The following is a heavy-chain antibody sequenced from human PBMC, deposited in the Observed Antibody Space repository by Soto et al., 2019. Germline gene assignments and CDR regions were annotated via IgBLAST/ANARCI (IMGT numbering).Heavy chain of an antibody. V-gene: IGHV2-5*02. D-gene: IGHD6-13*01. Sequence: SGPTLVNPTQTLTLTCTFSGFSLSTSEVGVGWIRQPPGKALELLGIIYWDDDKRYSPSLKSRLTITKDTSKNQVVLTMTNMDPVDTATYYCAHRPPLGGIATPRSWFDPWGQGTLVTVSS. J-gene: IGHJ5*02. CDR2: IYWDDDK. CDR1: GFSLSTSEVG. CDR3: AHRPPLGGIATPRSWFDP.